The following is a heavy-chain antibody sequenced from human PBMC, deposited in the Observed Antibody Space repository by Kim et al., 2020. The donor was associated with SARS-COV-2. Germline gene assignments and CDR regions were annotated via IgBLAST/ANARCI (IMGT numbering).Heavy chain of an antibody. D-gene: IGHD3-9*01. CDR3: AKDRYTKQYFDWSNDGFDP. J-gene: IGHJ5*02. CDR2: ISGSGGST. Sequence: GGSLRLSCAASGFTFSSYAMSWVRQAPGKGLEWVSAISGSGGSTYYADSVKGRFTISRDNSKNTLYLQMNSLRAEDTAVYYCAKDRYTKQYFDWSNDGFDPWGQGTLVTVSS. CDR1: GFTFSSYA. V-gene: IGHV3-23*01.